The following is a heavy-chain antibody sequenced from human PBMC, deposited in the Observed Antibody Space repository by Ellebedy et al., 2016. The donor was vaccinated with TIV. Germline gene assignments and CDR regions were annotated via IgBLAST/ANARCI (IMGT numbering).Heavy chain of an antibody. CDR1: GGSISSYY. CDR3: ARRSKSSLNDAFDI. CDR2: IYYSGST. V-gene: IGHV4-59*08. J-gene: IGHJ3*02. D-gene: IGHD6-13*01. Sequence: SETLSLTXTVSGGSISSYYWSWIRQPPGKGLEWIGYIYYSGSTNYNPSLKSRVTISVDTSKNQFSLKLSSVTAADTAVYYCARRSKSSLNDAFDIWGQGTMVTVSS.